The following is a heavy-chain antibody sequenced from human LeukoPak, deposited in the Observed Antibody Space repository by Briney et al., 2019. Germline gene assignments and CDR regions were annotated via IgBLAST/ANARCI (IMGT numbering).Heavy chain of an antibody. CDR2: INTNTGNP. J-gene: IGHJ4*02. Sequence: ASVKVSCKASGYTFTSYAMNWVRQAPGQGLEWMGWINTNTGNPTYAQGFTGRFVFSLDTSVSTAYLQISSLKAEDTAVYYCARGEWWLPKPQFDYWGQGTLVTVSS. CDR1: GYTFTSYA. V-gene: IGHV7-4-1*02. D-gene: IGHD5-12*01. CDR3: ARGEWWLPKPQFDY.